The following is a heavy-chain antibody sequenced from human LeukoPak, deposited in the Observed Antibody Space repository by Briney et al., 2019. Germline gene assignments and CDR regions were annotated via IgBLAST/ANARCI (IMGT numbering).Heavy chain of an antibody. D-gene: IGHD3-10*01. Sequence: GRSLRLSCAASGFTFNNAWMTWVRQAPGKGLEWVGRIKTKTDGGTTDYATPVKGRFTISRDDSKNTLYLQMNSLKTEDTGVYYCATDLSYYYGSGRGFDPWGQGTLVTVSS. V-gene: IGHV3-15*01. CDR3: ATDLSYYYGSGRGFDP. CDR2: IKTKTDGGTT. J-gene: IGHJ5*02. CDR1: GFTFNNAW.